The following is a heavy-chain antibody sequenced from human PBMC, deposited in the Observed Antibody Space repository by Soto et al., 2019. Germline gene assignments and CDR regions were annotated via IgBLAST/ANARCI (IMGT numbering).Heavy chain of an antibody. J-gene: IGHJ6*02. D-gene: IGHD1-1*01. CDR1: GFTFSSYA. V-gene: IGHV3-30-3*01. Sequence: QVQLVESGGGVVQPGRSLRLSCAASGFTFSSYAMHWVRQAPGKGLEWVAVISYDGSNKYYADSVKGRFTISRDNSNNTLYLQMNSLRAEDTAVYYCARDRLRYNWNDFPYYSYGMDVWGQGTTVTVS. CDR3: ARDRLRYNWNDFPYYSYGMDV. CDR2: ISYDGSNK.